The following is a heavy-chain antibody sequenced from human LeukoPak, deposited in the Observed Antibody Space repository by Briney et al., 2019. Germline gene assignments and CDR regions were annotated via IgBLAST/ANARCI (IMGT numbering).Heavy chain of an antibody. CDR3: ASTVTTNLGYYYMDV. D-gene: IGHD4-17*01. CDR2: IYYSGST. J-gene: IGHJ6*03. Sequence: SETLSLTCNVSGYSISSGSYWGWIRQPPGKGLEWIGSIYYSGSTYYNPSLKSRVTISVDTSKNQFSLKLSSVTAADTAVYYCASTVTTNLGYYYMDVWGKGTTVTVSS. V-gene: IGHV4-38-2*02. CDR1: GYSISSGSY.